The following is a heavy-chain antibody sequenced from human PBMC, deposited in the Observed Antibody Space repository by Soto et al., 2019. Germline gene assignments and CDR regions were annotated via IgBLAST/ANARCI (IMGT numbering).Heavy chain of an antibody. CDR2: IYYSGST. CDR1: GGSISSGGYY. D-gene: IGHD3-10*01. CDR3: ASRLRNYYGSGTPKVNDY. J-gene: IGHJ4*02. Sequence: SETLSLTCTVSGGSISSGGYYWSWIRQHPGKGLEWIGYIYYSGSTYYNPSLKSRVTISVDTSKNQFSLKLSSVTAADTAVYYCASRLRNYYGSGTPKVNDYWGQGTLVTVSS. V-gene: IGHV4-31*03.